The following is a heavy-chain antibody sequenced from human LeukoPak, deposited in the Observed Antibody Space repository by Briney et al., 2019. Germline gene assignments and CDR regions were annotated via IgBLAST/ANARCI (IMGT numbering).Heavy chain of an antibody. Sequence: GGSLRLSCAASGFTFSNYYMSWIRQAPGKGLEWISYMSTSGSAVHYADSVKGRFTISRDNAKNSLYLQMNSLRADDTALYYCARVTQDAFDVWGQGTRVTVSS. J-gene: IGHJ3*01. CDR3: ARVTQDAFDV. CDR1: GFTFSNYY. V-gene: IGHV3-11*01. CDR2: MSTSGSAV.